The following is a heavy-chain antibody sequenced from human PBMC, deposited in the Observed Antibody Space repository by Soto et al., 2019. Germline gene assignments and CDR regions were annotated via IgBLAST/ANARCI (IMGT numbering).Heavy chain of an antibody. D-gene: IGHD1-26*01. CDR1: GYSFTSYG. V-gene: IGHV1-18*01. CDR3: ARDLNSASYYNY. CDR2: ISTYNGDT. Sequence: QVQLAQSGAEVKKPGASVKVSCKASGYSFTSYGISWVRQAPGQGLEWMGWISTYNGDTNYAQKLQGRLTMTTDTSTSTAYMELRSLRSDDTAVYFCARDLNSASYYNYWGQGTLVTVSS. J-gene: IGHJ4*02.